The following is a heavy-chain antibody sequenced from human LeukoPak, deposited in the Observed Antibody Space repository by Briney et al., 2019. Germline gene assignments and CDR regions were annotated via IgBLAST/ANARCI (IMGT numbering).Heavy chain of an antibody. J-gene: IGHJ4*02. Sequence: SVKVSCKASGYTFTSYGISWVRQAPGQGLEWMGWISAYNGNTNYAQKLQGRVTMTTGTSTSTAYMELRSLRSDDTAVYYCVTDVYGSGSFGYWGQGTLVTVSS. D-gene: IGHD3-10*01. V-gene: IGHV1-18*01. CDR2: ISAYNGNT. CDR3: VTDVYGSGSFGY. CDR1: GYTFTSYG.